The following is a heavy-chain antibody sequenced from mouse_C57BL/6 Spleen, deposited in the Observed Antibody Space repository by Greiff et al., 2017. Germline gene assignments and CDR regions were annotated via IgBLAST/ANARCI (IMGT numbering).Heavy chain of an antibody. CDR3: ARSFFAY. CDR1: GYSFTGYY. J-gene: IGHJ3*01. Sequence: VQLQQSGPELVKPGASVKISCKASGYSFTGYYMNWVKQSPEKSLEWIGEINPSTGGTTYNQKFKAKATLTVDKSSSTAYMQLKSLTSEDSAVYYSARSFFAYWGQGTLVTVSA. CDR2: INPSTGGT. V-gene: IGHV1-42*01.